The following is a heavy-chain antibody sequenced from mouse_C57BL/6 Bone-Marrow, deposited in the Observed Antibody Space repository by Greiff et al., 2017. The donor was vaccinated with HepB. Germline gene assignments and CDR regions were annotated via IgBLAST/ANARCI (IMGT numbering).Heavy chain of an antibody. J-gene: IGHJ2*01. CDR2: ISDGGSYT. CDR3: AREPYYSNLPFDY. CDR1: GFTFSSYA. Sequence: EVKLVESGGGLVKPGGSLKLSCAASGFTFSSYAMSWVRQTPEKRLEWVATISDGGSYTYYPDNVKGRFTISRDNAKNNLYLQMSHLKSEDTAMYYCAREPYYSNLPFDYWGQGTTLTVSS. V-gene: IGHV5-4*01. D-gene: IGHD2-5*01.